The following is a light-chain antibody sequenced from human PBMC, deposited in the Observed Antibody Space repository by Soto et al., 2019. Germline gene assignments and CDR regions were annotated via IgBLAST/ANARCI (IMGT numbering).Light chain of an antibody. Sequence: HSAITQPTSLSWSPGQSITISCTGTSGDVGGYHYVSWYQHHPGKAPTLMIYDVSDRPSGVSHRFSGSKSGNTASLTISGLQAEDEADYYCSSYTSSGTLFGTGTKVTVL. CDR1: SGDVGGYHY. J-gene: IGLJ1*01. CDR2: DVS. CDR3: SSYTSSGTL. V-gene: IGLV2-14*03.